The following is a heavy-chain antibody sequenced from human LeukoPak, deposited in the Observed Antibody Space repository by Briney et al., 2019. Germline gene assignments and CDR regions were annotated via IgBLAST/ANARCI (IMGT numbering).Heavy chain of an antibody. Sequence: TXXXTCAVYXGSFSGYYWSWIRQPPGKGLEWIGXINHSGSTNYNPSLKSRVTISVDTSKNQFSLKLSSVTAADTAVYYCARVGYDIPQYYYGVDVWGKGTTVTVSS. CDR1: XGSFSGYY. D-gene: IGHD5-18*01. V-gene: IGHV4-34*01. CDR2: INHSGST. J-gene: IGHJ6*04. CDR3: ARVGYDIPQYYYGVDV.